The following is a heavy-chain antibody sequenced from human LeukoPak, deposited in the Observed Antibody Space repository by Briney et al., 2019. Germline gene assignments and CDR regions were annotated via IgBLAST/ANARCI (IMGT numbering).Heavy chain of an antibody. V-gene: IGHV1-18*01. Sequence: ASVKVSCKASGYTFTSYGISWVRQAPGQGLEWMGWISAYNGNTNYAQKLQGRVTMTTDTSTSTAYMELRSLRSDDTAVYYCARDSIAAAGTLSPKFDYWGQGTLVTVSS. D-gene: IGHD6-13*01. J-gene: IGHJ4*02. CDR3: ARDSIAAAGTLSPKFDY. CDR2: ISAYNGNT. CDR1: GYTFTSYG.